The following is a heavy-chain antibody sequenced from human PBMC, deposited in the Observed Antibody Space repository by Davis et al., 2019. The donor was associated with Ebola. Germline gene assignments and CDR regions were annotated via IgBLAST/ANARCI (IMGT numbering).Heavy chain of an antibody. CDR3: TRGRGGSSWELY. D-gene: IGHD6-13*01. V-gene: IGHV3-53*01. CDR1: GFSVSDNY. J-gene: IGHJ4*02. CDR2: IYRGGST. Sequence: GESLKISCEASGFSVSDNYMSWVRQAPGKGLEWVAVIYRGGSTYYADSVKGRFTISRDNSKDTVQLQMNSLRAEDTAIYYCTRGRGGSSWELYWGQGTLVTVSS.